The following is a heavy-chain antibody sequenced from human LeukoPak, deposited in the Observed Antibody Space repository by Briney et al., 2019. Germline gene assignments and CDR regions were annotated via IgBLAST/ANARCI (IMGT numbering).Heavy chain of an antibody. Sequence: GGSLRLSCAASGFTVSSNYMSWVRQAPGKGLEWVSVIYSGGSTYYADSVKGRFTISRDNSKNTLYLQMNSLRAEDTAVYYCARDYRRPNQWLVLHPFDYWGQGTLVTVSS. CDR3: ARDYRRPNQWLVLHPFDY. J-gene: IGHJ4*02. CDR2: IYSGGST. D-gene: IGHD6-19*01. CDR1: GFTVSSNY. V-gene: IGHV3-53*01.